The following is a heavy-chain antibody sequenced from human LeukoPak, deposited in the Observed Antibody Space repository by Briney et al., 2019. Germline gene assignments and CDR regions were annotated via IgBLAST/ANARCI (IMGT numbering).Heavy chain of an antibody. CDR2: IPPDDSDT. Sequence: GESLKISCKGSGYRFTDYWIGWVRQMPGKGLEWMGIIPPDDSDTRYSPSFQGQVTISADESISTAYLQWSGLKASDTAMYYCARYRGDYVSLPSPFDFWGQGTLVTVSS. CDR3: ARYRGDYVSLPSPFDF. D-gene: IGHD4-17*01. CDR1: GYRFTDYW. V-gene: IGHV5-51*01. J-gene: IGHJ4*02.